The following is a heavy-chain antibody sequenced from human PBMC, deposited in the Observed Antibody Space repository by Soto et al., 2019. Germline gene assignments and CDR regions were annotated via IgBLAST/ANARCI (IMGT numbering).Heavy chain of an antibody. D-gene: IGHD5-18*01. CDR3: AGLRDTSLGVWFDP. CDR2: IHPPDSDT. CDR1: RYSFSSYW. V-gene: IGHV5-51*01. Sequence: PGESLKISCKGSRYSFSSYWIAWVRQMPGKGLEWMGVIHPPDSDTRYSPSFQGQVTISVDKSINTAYLQWSSLKASDTAIYYCAGLRDTSLGVWFDPWGQGTLVTVSS. J-gene: IGHJ5*02.